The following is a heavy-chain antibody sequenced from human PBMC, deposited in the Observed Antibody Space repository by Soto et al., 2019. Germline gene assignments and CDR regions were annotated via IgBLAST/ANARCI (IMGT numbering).Heavy chain of an antibody. J-gene: IGHJ6*03. CDR1: GGSFSGYY. CDR3: ARVPRAVVVVAASKGYYYMDV. V-gene: IGHV4-34*01. Sequence: SETLSLTCAVYGGSFSGYYWSWIRQPPGKGLEWIGEINHSGSTSYKPSLKSRVTISVDTSKNQFSLKLSSVTSADTAVYYCARVPRAVVVVAASKGYYYMDVWGKGTTVTVSS. CDR2: INHSGST. D-gene: IGHD2-15*01.